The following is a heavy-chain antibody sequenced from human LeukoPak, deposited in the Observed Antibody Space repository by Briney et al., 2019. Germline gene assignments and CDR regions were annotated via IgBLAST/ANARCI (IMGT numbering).Heavy chain of an antibody. CDR3: ASFRGAFDY. V-gene: IGHV1-46*01. CDR2: INPSGGST. J-gene: IGHJ4*02. CDR1: GYTFTSYG. Sequence: ASVKVSCKASGYTFTSYGISWVRQAPGQGLEWMGIINPSGGSTSYAQKFQGRVTMTRDTSTSTVYMELSSLRSEDTAVYYCASFRGAFDYWGQGTLVTVSS. D-gene: IGHD1-26*01.